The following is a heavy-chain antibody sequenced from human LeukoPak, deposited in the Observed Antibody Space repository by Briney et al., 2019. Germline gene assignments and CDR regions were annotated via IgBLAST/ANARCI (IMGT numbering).Heavy chain of an antibody. CDR3: ARADYGSGSTNDY. CDR1: GGTFSSYA. CDR2: INPNSGGT. D-gene: IGHD3-10*01. V-gene: IGHV1-2*02. Sequence: ASVKVSCKASGGTFSSYAISWVRQAPGQGLEWMGWINPNSGGTNYAQKFQGRVTMTRDTSISTAYMELSRLRSDDTAVYYCARADYGSGSTNDYWGQGTLVTVSS. J-gene: IGHJ4*02.